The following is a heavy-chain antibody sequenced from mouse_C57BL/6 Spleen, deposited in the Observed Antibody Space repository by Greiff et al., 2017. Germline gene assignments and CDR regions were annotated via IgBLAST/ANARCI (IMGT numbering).Heavy chain of an antibody. D-gene: IGHD2-5*01. CDR3: ARHEEAYYSNPYDMDY. CDR1: GYTFTEYT. Sequence: QVQLKESGAELVKPGASVKLSCKASGYTFTEYTIHWVKQRSGQGLEWIGWFYPGSGSIKYNEKFKDKATLTADKSSSTVYMELSRLTSEDSAVYFCARHEEAYYSNPYDMDYWGQGTSVTVSS. CDR2: FYPGSGSI. V-gene: IGHV1-62-2*01. J-gene: IGHJ4*01.